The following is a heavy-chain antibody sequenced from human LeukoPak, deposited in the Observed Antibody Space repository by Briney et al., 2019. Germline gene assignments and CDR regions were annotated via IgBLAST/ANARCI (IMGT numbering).Heavy chain of an antibody. J-gene: IGHJ6*02. D-gene: IGHD2-15*01. CDR2: ISYDGSNK. Sequence: GGSLRLSCAASGFTFSSYAMHWVRQAPGKGLEWVAVISYDGSNKYYAGSVKGRFTISRDNSKNTLYLQMNSLRAEDTAVYYCARESPYCSGGSCYTAVYYYYGMDVWGQGTTVTVSS. CDR3: ARESPYCSGGSCYTAVYYYYGMDV. CDR1: GFTFSSYA. V-gene: IGHV3-30-3*01.